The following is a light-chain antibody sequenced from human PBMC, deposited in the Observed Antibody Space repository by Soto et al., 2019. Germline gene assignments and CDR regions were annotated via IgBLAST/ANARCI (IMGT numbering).Light chain of an antibody. CDR1: QTIVSTY. CDR3: QQYSGSPPRT. J-gene: IGKJ1*01. Sequence: EVVLTQSPGTLSLSPGERATLYCRTSQTIVSTYLAWYQHKAGQAPRLLMYGTSSRATGIPDRFSGSGSGTDFTLTISSVEPEDSAIYYCQQYSGSPPRTFDQGTKVEIK. V-gene: IGKV3-20*01. CDR2: GTS.